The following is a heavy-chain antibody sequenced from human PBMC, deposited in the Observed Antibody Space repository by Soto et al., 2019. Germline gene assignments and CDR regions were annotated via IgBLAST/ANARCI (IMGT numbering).Heavy chain of an antibody. CDR3: ARDGDTSSLGYYYYMDV. CDR1: GFTFSTYN. V-gene: IGHV3-48*01. Sequence: EVQLVESGGGLVQPGGSLRLSCAASGFTFSTYNLNWGRQAPGKGLGWLSFISSGGSTIYNAYSVKGRCTISRDNARNSLYLQMNSLRAEDTAVYFCARDGDTSSLGYYYYMDVWGRGTTVTVSS. D-gene: IGHD2-2*01. CDR2: ISSGGSTI. J-gene: IGHJ6*03.